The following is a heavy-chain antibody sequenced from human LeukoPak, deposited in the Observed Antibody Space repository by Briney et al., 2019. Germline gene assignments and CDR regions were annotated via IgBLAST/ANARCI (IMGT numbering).Heavy chain of an antibody. V-gene: IGHV3-23*01. CDR1: GFTFSSYG. CDR3: ANLEPVPGGGAFDI. Sequence: GGSLRLSCAASGFTFSSYGMSWVRQAPGKGLDWVSSISGSGGDTYYSDSVRGRFTISRDNSKNTLYMQMNSLSVEDTAVYYCANLEPVPGGGAFDIWGQGTMVTVSS. J-gene: IGHJ3*02. D-gene: IGHD1-14*01. CDR2: ISGSGGDT.